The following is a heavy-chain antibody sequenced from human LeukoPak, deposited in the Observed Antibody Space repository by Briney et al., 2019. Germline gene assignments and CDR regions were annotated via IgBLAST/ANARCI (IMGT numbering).Heavy chain of an antibody. CDR1: GFTFSSYW. J-gene: IGHJ3*02. Sequence: GGSLRLSCAASGFTFSSYWMSWVRQAPGKGLEWVSAISGSGGSTYYADSVKGRFTISRDNSKNTLYLQMNSLRAEDTAVYYCAKGTTVVTRGAAFDIWGQGTMVTVSS. V-gene: IGHV3-23*01. CDR3: AKGTTVVTRGAAFDI. CDR2: ISGSGGST. D-gene: IGHD4-23*01.